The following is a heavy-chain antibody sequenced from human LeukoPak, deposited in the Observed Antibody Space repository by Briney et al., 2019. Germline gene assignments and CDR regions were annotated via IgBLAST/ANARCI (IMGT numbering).Heavy chain of an antibody. V-gene: IGHV4-31*03. J-gene: IGHJ3*02. CDR3: ARIWAAGDAFDI. Sequence: PSETLSLTCTVSGGSISSGGYYWSWIRQHPGKGLEWIWYIYYSGSTYYNPSLKSRVTISVDTSKNQFSLKLSSVTAADTAVYYCARIWAAGDAFDIWGQGTMVTVSS. CDR2: IYYSGST. D-gene: IGHD6-13*01. CDR1: GGSISSGGYY.